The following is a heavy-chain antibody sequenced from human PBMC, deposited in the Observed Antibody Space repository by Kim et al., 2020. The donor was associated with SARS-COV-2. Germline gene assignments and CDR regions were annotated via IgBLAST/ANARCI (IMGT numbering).Heavy chain of an antibody. J-gene: IGHJ4*02. CDR3: ASSVHYDSSGPDY. D-gene: IGHD3-22*01. CDR2: ISYDGSNK. V-gene: IGHV3-30-3*01. Sequence: GGSLRLSCAASGFTFSSYAMHWVRQAPGKGLEWVAVISYDGSNKYYADSVKGRFTISRDNSKNTLYLQMNSLRAEDTAVYYCASSVHYDSSGPDYWGQGTLVTVSS. CDR1: GFTFSSYA.